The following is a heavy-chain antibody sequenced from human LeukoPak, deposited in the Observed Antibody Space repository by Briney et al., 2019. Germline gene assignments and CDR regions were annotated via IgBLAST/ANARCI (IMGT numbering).Heavy chain of an antibody. CDR1: GYTFTGYY. V-gene: IGHV1-46*01. J-gene: IGHJ5*02. CDR3: AAVPPGGRFLEWLPSDWFDP. D-gene: IGHD3-3*01. CDR2: INPSGGST. Sequence: ASVKVSCKASGYTFTGYYMHWVRQAPGQGLEWMGIINPSGGSTSYAQKFQGRVTMTRDTSTSTVYMELSSLRSEDTAVYYCAAVPPGGRFLEWLPSDWFDPWGQGTLVTVSS.